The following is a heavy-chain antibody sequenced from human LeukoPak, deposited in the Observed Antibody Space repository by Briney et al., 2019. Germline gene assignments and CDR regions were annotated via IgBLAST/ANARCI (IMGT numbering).Heavy chain of an antibody. CDR3: GRGNKSFDP. J-gene: IGHJ5*02. Sequence: ASVKVSCKASGYTFTGYNMHWVRQAPGQGLEWMGWINPNSGGTNYAQKFQGRVTMTKDTSTNAAYMELNKLTSDDTAVYYCGRGNKSFDPWGQGTLVTVSS. CDR2: INPNSGGT. CDR1: GYTFTGYN. V-gene: IGHV1-2*02.